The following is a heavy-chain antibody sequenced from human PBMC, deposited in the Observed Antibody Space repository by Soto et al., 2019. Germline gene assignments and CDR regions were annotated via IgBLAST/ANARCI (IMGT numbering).Heavy chain of an antibody. D-gene: IGHD6-6*01. CDR3: ARGSSSSPQRGPYYYGMDV. CDR1: GFTFSSYS. V-gene: IGHV3-21*01. Sequence: GGSLRLSCAASGFTFSSYSMNWVRQAPGKGLEWVSSISSSSSYIYYADSVKGRFTISRDKAKNSLYLQMNSLRAEDTAVYYCARGSSSSPQRGPYYYGMDVWGQGTTVTVSS. CDR2: ISSSSSYI. J-gene: IGHJ6*02.